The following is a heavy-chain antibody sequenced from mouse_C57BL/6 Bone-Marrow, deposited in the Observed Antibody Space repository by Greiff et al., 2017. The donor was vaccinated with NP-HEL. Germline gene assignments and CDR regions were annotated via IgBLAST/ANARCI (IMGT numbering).Heavy chain of an antibody. J-gene: IGHJ2*01. Sequence: VQLQQSGAELVRPGASVKLSCTASGFNIRDDYMHWVKQRPEQGLEWIGWIDPENGDTEYASKFQGKATITADTSSNTAYLQLSSLTSEDTAVSYCTTWYYGRRGYWGQGTTLTVSS. V-gene: IGHV14-4*01. CDR2: IDPENGDT. CDR3: TTWYYGRRGY. CDR1: GFNIRDDY. D-gene: IGHD1-1*01.